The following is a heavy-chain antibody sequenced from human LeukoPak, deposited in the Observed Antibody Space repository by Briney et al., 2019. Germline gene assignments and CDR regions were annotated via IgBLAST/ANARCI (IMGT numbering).Heavy chain of an antibody. CDR1: VGTFSSYA. D-gene: IGHD2-2*01. CDR2: IIPILGIA. V-gene: IGHV1-69*04. CDR3: PREWYIVVVPAAIGVYYYYGLDV. Sequence: ASVKVSCKACVGTFSSYAISWVRQAPGQGLEWMGRIIPILGIANYAQKFQGRVTITADKSTSTAYMELSSLRSEDTAVYYCPREWYIVVVPAAIGVYYYYGLDVWGQGTTVTVSS. J-gene: IGHJ6*02.